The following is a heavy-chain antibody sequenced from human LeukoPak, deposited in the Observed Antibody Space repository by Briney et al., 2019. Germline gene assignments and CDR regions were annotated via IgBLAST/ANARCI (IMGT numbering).Heavy chain of an antibody. V-gene: IGHV3-23*01. J-gene: IGHJ6*03. D-gene: IGHD2-15*01. CDR1: GFSFGSFA. Sequence: SGGSLRLSCAASGFSFGSFAMSWVRQAPGKGLEWVSGIIGSGGTTFYADSVKGRFTISRDNSKNTLYLQMNSLRAEDTAIYYCAKKERDTYSSWYMDVWGKGTTVTVSS. CDR2: IIGSGGTT. CDR3: AKKERDTYSSWYMDV.